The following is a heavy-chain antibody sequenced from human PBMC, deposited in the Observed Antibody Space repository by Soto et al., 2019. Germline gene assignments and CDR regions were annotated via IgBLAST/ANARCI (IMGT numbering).Heavy chain of an antibody. D-gene: IGHD2-15*01. V-gene: IGHV3-33*01. Sequence: QVQLVESGGGVVQPGRSLRLSCKTSGFSFSVYGMHWVRQAPGKGLEWVAVIWYDASKQFYAASVEGRFTISRDNSKAILYLQMNSLRAEDTAVYYCAAWAEGATEVHWGQGTLVTVSS. J-gene: IGHJ4*02. CDR3: AAWAEGATEVH. CDR1: GFSFSVYG. CDR2: IWYDASKQ.